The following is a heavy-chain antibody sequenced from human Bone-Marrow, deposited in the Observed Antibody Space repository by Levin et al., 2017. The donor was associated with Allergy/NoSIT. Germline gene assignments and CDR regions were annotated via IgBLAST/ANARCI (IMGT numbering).Heavy chain of an antibody. CDR2: ISGYNGNT. CDR3: AREPPAAGPITNNYYYGMDV. D-gene: IGHD6-13*01. V-gene: IGHV1-18*01. J-gene: IGHJ6*02. Sequence: ASVKVSCKTSGYAFTDYDISWVRQAPGQGLEWMGWISGYNGNTNYAQTLQGRVTMTTDTSTSTAYMELRSLRSDDTAVYYCAREPPAAGPITNNYYYGMDVWGQGTTVTVSS. CDR1: GYAFTDYD.